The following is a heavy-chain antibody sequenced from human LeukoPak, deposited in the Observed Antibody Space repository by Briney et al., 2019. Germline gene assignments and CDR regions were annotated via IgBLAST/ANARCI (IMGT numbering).Heavy chain of an antibody. CDR2: INNDGSST. CDR1: GFIFGNYW. J-gene: IGHJ4*02. D-gene: IGHD2-15*01. V-gene: IGHV3-74*01. CDR3: ARDGISCSGGHCYFAS. Sequence: GGSLGLSCATSGFIFGNYWMHWVRQAPGKGLVWVSRINNDGSSTTYADSVKGRFTISRDNARNTLYLQMNGLRAEDTAVYYCARDGISCSGGHCYFASWGQGTLVTVSS.